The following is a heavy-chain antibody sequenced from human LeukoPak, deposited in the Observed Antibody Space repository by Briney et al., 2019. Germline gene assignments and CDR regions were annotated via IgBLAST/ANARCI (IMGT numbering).Heavy chain of an antibody. Sequence: SETLSLTCTVSGGSISTYYWNWIRQPPGKGLEWIGYIYYSGSTNYNPSLTGRVTISVDTSKNQFSLKLSSVTAADTAVYYCAREYNYYDSSGLDAFEIWGQGTMVTVSS. J-gene: IGHJ3*02. V-gene: IGHV4-59*01. CDR2: IYYSGST. CDR3: AREYNYYDSSGLDAFEI. D-gene: IGHD3-22*01. CDR1: GGSISTYY.